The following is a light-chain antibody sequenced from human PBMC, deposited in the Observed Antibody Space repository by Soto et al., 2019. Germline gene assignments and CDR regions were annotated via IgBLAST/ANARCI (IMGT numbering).Light chain of an antibody. CDR2: GAS. CDR3: QQLSDYPRT. Sequence: DIQLTQFPSFLSASVGDRVTITCRASQGISSYLAWYQQKPGKAPKVLIYGASTLQSGVPSRFSGSASGTEFTLIISSLQPEDSATYYCQQLSDYPRTFGGGTKVEI. CDR1: QGISSY. J-gene: IGKJ4*01. V-gene: IGKV1-9*01.